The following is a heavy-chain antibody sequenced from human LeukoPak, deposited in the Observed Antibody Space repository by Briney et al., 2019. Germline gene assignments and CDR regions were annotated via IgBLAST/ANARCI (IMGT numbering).Heavy chain of an antibody. CDR2: IYYSGST. CDR3: ARLPGATSNVDY. Sequence: PSETLSLTCTVSGGSISSYFWSWIRQPPGKGLEWIGYIYYSGSTNYNPSLKSRVTISVDTSKNQFSLKLSSVTAADTAVYYCARLPGATSNVDYWGQGTLVTVPS. J-gene: IGHJ4*02. V-gene: IGHV4-59*08. CDR1: GGSISSYF. D-gene: IGHD1-26*01.